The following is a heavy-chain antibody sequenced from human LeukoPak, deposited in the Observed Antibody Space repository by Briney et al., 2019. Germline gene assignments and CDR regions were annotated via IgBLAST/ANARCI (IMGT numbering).Heavy chain of an antibody. V-gene: IGHV3-33*01. CDR2: IWYDGNNK. CDR1: GFTFSSYG. D-gene: IGHD2-2*01. Sequence: PGGSLRLSCAASGFTFSSYGMHWVRQAPGKGLEWVAVIWYDGNNKYYADSVKGRFTISRDNSKNTLYLQMNSLRAEDTAVYYCARGETQLSFDYWGQGTLVTVSS. J-gene: IGHJ4*02. CDR3: ARGETQLSFDY.